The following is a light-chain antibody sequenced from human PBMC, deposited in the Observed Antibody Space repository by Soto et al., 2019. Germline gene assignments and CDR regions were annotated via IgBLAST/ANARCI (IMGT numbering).Light chain of an antibody. Sequence: EIVMTQSPATLSVSPGERATLSCRASQSVSTSLAWYQQKPGQAPRLLIYGASTRATGIPARFSGSGSGTEFTLTISSLQSEDFAVYSCQKYNDWPITFGQGTRLEIK. V-gene: IGKV3-15*01. CDR2: GAS. J-gene: IGKJ5*01. CDR3: QKYNDWPIT. CDR1: QSVSTS.